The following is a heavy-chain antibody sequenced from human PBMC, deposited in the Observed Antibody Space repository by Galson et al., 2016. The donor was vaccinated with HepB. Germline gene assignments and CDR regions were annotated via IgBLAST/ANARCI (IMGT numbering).Heavy chain of an antibody. CDR2: INSNSGGT. D-gene: IGHD1-26*01. CDR3: AREPYSGSYDY. V-gene: IGHV1-2*04. Sequence: SVKVSCKAFGYTFTDYYMHWVRQAPGQGLEWMGWINSNSGGTNYARKFQGWVTMTRDTSINTAYMAPSRLRSDDTAVYYCAREPYSGSYDYWGQGTLVTVSS. J-gene: IGHJ4*02. CDR1: GYTFTDYY.